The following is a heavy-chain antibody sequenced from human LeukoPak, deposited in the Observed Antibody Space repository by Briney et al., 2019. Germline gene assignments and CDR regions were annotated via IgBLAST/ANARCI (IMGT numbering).Heavy chain of an antibody. J-gene: IGHJ5*02. V-gene: IGHV1-46*01. D-gene: IGHD1-26*01. CDR1: GYTFTSYC. Sequence: ASVKVSCKASGYTFTSYCMHWVRQAPGQGLEWMGIINPSGGSTSYAQKFQGRVTMTRDTSTSTVYMELSSLRSEDTAVYYCARQSYRGSYLLYWFDPWGQGTLVTVSS. CDR2: INPSGGST. CDR3: ARQSYRGSYLLYWFDP.